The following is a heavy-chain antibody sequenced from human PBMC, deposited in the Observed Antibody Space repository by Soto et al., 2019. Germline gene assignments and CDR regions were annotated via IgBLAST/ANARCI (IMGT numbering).Heavy chain of an antibody. J-gene: IGHJ4*02. V-gene: IGHV3-33*01. Sequence: GGSLRLSCAASGFTFSSYGMHWVRQAPGKGLEWVAVIWYDGSNKYYADSVKGRFTISRDNSKNTLYLQMNSLRAEDTAVYYCARGPTADGYNVYFDYWGQGTLVTVSS. CDR3: ARGPTADGYNVYFDY. D-gene: IGHD5-12*01. CDR1: GFTFSSYG. CDR2: IWYDGSNK.